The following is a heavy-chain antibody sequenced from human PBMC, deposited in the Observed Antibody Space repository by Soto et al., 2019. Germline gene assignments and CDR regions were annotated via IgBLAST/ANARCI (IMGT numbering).Heavy chain of an antibody. D-gene: IGHD2-2*01. Sequence: TLSLTCAVSGGSISSCGYSWSWIRQPPGKGLEWIGYIYHSGSTYYNPSLKSRVTISVDRSKNQFSLKLSSVTAADTDVYYCARVPDRWGQGTLVTVSS. CDR1: GGSISSCGYS. V-gene: IGHV4-30-2*01. J-gene: IGHJ5*02. CDR3: ARVPDR. CDR2: IYHSGST.